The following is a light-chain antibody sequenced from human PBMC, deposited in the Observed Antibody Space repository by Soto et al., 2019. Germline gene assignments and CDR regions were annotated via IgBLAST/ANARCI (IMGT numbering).Light chain of an antibody. J-gene: IGLJ2*01. Sequence: QSVLTQPPSVSGAPGQRVTISCTGSSSNIGAGYDVHWYQQLPGTAPKFLIYGNSNRPSGVPDRFSGSKSGTSGSLAITGLQAEDEADYYCQSYDSSLSGSVFGGGTKVTVL. CDR2: GNS. V-gene: IGLV1-40*01. CDR3: QSYDSSLSGSV. CDR1: SSNIGAGYD.